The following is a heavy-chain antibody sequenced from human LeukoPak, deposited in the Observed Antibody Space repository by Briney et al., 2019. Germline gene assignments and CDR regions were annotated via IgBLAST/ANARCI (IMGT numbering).Heavy chain of an antibody. V-gene: IGHV1-2*02. CDR1: GYTFTDYY. Sequence: ASVKVSCKASGYTFTDYYMHWVRQAPGQGLEWMGWINPNSGSTSYAQEFQGRVTMTRHTSINTAYMELSRLRSDDTAVYYCARSSLRLAAAAMTLCCWGQGTLVTVSS. J-gene: IGHJ4*02. CDR2: INPNSGST. CDR3: ARSSLRLAAAAMTLCC. D-gene: IGHD2-2*01.